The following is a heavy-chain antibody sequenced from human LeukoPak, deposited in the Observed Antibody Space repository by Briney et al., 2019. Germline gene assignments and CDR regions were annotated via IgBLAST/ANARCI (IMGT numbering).Heavy chain of an antibody. CDR3: AKDQYYDFWSGTFDY. CDR2: ISSSSSYI. J-gene: IGHJ4*02. D-gene: IGHD3-3*01. CDR1: GFTFSRYS. Sequence: GGSLRLSCAASGFTFSRYSMNWVRQVPGKGREWVSSISSSSSYIYYADSVKGRFTISRDNAKNSLYLQMNSLRAEDKAVYYCAKDQYYDFWSGTFDYWGQGTLVTVSS. V-gene: IGHV3-21*01.